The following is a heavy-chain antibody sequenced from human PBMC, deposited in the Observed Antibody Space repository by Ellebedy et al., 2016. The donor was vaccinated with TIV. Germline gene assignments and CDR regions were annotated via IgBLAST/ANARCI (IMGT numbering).Heavy chain of an antibody. D-gene: IGHD2-21*01. CDR1: GESFSSYY. Sequence: MPSETLSLTCAVQGESFSSYYWTWIRRPPGRGLEWIGEISHNGIANYSPSLKSRVAMSVNLLQNQFSLRLTSVTAADSAIYYCARVVRGKARHFDPWGPGTRVTVSS. CDR2: ISHNGIA. V-gene: IGHV4-34*01. J-gene: IGHJ2*01. CDR3: ARVVRGKARHFDP.